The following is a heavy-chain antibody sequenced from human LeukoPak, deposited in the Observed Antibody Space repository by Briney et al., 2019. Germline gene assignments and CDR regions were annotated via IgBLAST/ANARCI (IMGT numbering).Heavy chain of an antibody. Sequence: GGSLRLSCAASGFTFASYTMNWVRQAPGRGLEWISYIMRTADVTSYADSVEGRFTISRDDAKNSLYLQMNSLRAEDTAVYYCVRDWTYAFDLWGQGTMVTVSS. CDR1: GFTFASYT. D-gene: IGHD3/OR15-3a*01. CDR3: VRDWTYAFDL. V-gene: IGHV3-48*01. J-gene: IGHJ3*01. CDR2: IMRTADVT.